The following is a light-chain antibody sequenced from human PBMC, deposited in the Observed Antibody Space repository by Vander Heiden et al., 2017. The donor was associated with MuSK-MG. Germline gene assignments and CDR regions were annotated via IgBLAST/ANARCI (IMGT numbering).Light chain of an antibody. CDR2: WAS. J-gene: IGKJ1*01. CDR3: QQKDSTPRT. Sequence: DIVLTQSPDSLAVSLGERATINCKSSQSVLYSSNNKNYLAWYQQKPGQPPKLLIYWASTREAGVPDRFSGSGSGTDFTLTISSLQAEDVAVYYCQQKDSTPRTFGQRTKVEIK. CDR1: QSVLYSSNNKNY. V-gene: IGKV4-1*01.